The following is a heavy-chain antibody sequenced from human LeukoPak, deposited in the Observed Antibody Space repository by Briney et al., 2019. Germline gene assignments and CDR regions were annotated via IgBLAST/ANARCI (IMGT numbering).Heavy chain of an antibody. J-gene: IGHJ3*02. CDR1: GFTFSGYW. CDR3: ARGGVPGAFDI. D-gene: IGHD3-16*01. V-gene: IGHV3-74*01. CDR2: ITGDVCST. Sequence: PGGSLRLSCAASGFTFSGYWMHWVRQAPGKGLVWVSRITGDVCSTTYADSVKGRFTTSRDNAKNVLYLQMNSLRAEDTAVYYCARGGVPGAFDIWGQGTMVTVSS.